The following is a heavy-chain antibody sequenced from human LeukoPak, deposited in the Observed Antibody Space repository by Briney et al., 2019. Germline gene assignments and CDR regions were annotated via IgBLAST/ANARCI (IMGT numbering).Heavy chain of an antibody. J-gene: IGHJ1*01. CDR3: ARDSSSWDAEYFQH. D-gene: IGHD6-13*01. CDR1: GYTFTGYY. Sequence: AAVKVSCKASGYTFTGYYMHWVRQAPAQGLEWMGWINPNSGGTNYAQKFQGRVTMTRDTSISTAYMELSKLRSDDTAVCYCARDSSSWDAEYFQHWGQGTLVTVCS. V-gene: IGHV1-2*02. CDR2: INPNSGGT.